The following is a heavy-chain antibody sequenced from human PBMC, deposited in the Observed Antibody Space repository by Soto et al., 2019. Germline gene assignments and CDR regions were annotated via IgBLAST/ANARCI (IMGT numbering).Heavy chain of an antibody. CDR1: VDSISSSNW. D-gene: IGHD4-17*01. J-gene: IGHJ4*02. Sequence: SETVTLTCAVSVDSISSSNWWHWIRQSPGKGLEWIWYISHRGSTGYNPSLNTRLSMAADRSKNQVTLRLTSVPAADPAVYFCATERGSTYGYFDDRGPGTQVNVS. CDR3: ATERGSTYGYFDD. V-gene: IGHV4-28*01. CDR2: ISHRGST.